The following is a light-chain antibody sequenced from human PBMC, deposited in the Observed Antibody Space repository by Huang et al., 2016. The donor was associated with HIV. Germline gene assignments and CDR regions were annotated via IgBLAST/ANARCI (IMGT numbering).Light chain of an antibody. CDR1: KSISRY. J-gene: IGKJ1*01. CDR2: DAF. Sequence: EIVLTQSPATLSLSPGERATLSCRASKSISRYLAWYQQKPGQAPRRLIYDAFNRGTGIPARLSGSGAGTDFTLTISSLEPEDFAVYYCQQRSNWPKTFGQGTKVEIK. V-gene: IGKV3-11*01. CDR3: QQRSNWPKT.